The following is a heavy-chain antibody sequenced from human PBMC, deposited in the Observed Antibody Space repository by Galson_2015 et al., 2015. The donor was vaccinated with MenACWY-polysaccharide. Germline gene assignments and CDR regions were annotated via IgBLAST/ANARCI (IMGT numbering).Heavy chain of an antibody. Sequence: SVKVSCKASGYTFTSYDINWVRQATGQGLEWMGWMNPNSGNTDYAQKFQGRVTMTRNTSISTAYMELSSLTSADTAVYYCASLKARTHYFASWGQGTLVTVSS. CDR2: MNPNSGNT. J-gene: IGHJ4*02. CDR3: ASLKARTHYFAS. V-gene: IGHV1-8*01. CDR1: GYTFTSYD. D-gene: IGHD6-6*01.